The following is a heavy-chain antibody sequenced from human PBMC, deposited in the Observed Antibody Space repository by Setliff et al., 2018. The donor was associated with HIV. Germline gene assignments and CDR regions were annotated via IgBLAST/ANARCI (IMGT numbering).Heavy chain of an antibody. D-gene: IGHD1-26*01. CDR3: ARGVGSSWFDS. J-gene: IGHJ5*01. Sequence: ASVKVSCKASGYSFTGYYMHWVRQAPGQGLEWMGWMNPSTGGTRFAQKFQGRVTITADKSTTTAYMELSSLRSDDTAMYYCARGVGSSWFDSWGQGTLVTVSS. CDR1: GYSFTGYY. CDR2: MNPSTGGT. V-gene: IGHV1-2*02.